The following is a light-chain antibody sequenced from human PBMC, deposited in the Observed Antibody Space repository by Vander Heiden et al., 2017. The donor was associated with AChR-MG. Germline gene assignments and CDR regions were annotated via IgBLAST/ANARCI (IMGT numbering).Light chain of an antibody. CDR3: QSYDSSLSVL. V-gene: IGLV1-40*01. J-gene: IGLJ2*01. CDR2: GND. CDR1: STNVGAGYN. Sequence: SVLTQPPSASGAPGLSFTISCTGGSTNVGAGYNVDWYQQLPGTAPKLIIYGNDKRPSGVPGRFSGSKSGASASLAISGVQVEDEGDYFCQSYDSSLSVLFGGGTKLTVL.